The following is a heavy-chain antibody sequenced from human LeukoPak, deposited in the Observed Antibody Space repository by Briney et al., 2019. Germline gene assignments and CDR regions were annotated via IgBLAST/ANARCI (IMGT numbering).Heavy chain of an antibody. CDR3: AREGGSSRYFDY. CDR2: INHSGSA. J-gene: IGHJ4*02. CDR1: GGSLNGCY. Sequence: SETLSLTCAVYGGSLNGCYWTWIRQPLGKGLEWIGEINHSGSANYNPSHKSRVTIAVDMSKNQLSLKLRSVTAADTAVYYCAREGGSSRYFDYWGQGTLVTVSS. D-gene: IGHD6-13*01. V-gene: IGHV4-34*01.